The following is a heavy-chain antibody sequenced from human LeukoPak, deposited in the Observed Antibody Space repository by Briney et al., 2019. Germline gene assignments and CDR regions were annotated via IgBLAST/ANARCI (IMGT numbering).Heavy chain of an antibody. D-gene: IGHD6-19*01. V-gene: IGHV3-20*04. J-gene: IGHJ4*02. Sequence: GGSLRLSXAASGFTFDDYGMSWVRQAPGKGLEWVSGINWNGGSTGYADSVKGRFTISRDNAKNSLYLQMNSLRAEDTALYYCARVGVAIAVAGRFDYWGQGTLVTVSS. CDR2: INWNGGST. CDR3: ARVGVAIAVAGRFDY. CDR1: GFTFDDYG.